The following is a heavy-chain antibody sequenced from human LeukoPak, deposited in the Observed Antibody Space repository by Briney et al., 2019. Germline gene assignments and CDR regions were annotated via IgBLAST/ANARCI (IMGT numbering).Heavy chain of an antibody. V-gene: IGHV1-69*04. CDR3: ASALSSTSFGVGDY. CDR2: IIPILGIA. D-gene: IGHD3-16*01. Sequence: SVKVSCKASGGTFSSYAISWVRQAPGQGLEWMGRIIPILGIANYAQKFQGRVTITADKSTSTAYMELSSLRSEDTAVYYCASALSSTSFGVGDYWGQGNLVTVSS. J-gene: IGHJ4*02. CDR1: GGTFSSYA.